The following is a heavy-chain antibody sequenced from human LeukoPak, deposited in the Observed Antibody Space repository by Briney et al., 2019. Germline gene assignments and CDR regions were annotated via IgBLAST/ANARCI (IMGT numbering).Heavy chain of an antibody. J-gene: IGHJ3*02. Sequence: GGSLRLSCAASGFTFSSSGMHWVRQAPGKGLEWVAFIRYDGNNKYYADFVKGRFTISRDNSKNTLYLQMSSLGAEDTAVYYCARDHDYAFDIWGQGTMVTVSS. CDR3: ARDHDYAFDI. D-gene: IGHD1-1*01. V-gene: IGHV3-30*02. CDR1: GFTFSSSG. CDR2: IRYDGNNK.